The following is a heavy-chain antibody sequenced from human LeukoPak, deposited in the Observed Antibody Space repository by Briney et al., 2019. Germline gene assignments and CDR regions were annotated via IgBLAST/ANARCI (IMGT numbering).Heavy chain of an antibody. CDR3: VRDYRGFDY. J-gene: IGHJ4*02. V-gene: IGHV3-48*04. D-gene: IGHD3-10*01. Sequence: GGSLRLSCAASGFTSSSYNINWVRQAPGKGLEWVSYISSSRRTISYADSVKGRFTISRDNTKNTLYLQMNSLRVEDTAVYYCVRDYRGFDYWGQGALVTVSS. CDR1: GFTSSSYN. CDR2: ISSSRRTI.